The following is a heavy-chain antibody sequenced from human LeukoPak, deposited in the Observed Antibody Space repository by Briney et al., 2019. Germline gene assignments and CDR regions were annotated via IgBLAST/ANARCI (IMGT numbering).Heavy chain of an antibody. CDR1: GGSVSSSSDS. CDR2: ISYSGST. CDR3: ARDLQRIATAGKDAFDV. D-gene: IGHD6-13*01. Sequence: SETLSLTCTVSGGSVSSSSDSWGWIRQPPGKGLEWIGTISYSGSTYYSPSLKSRVTLLLDTSGNQFSLKVSSVIAADTAVYYCARDLQRIATAGKDAFDVWGQGTMVTVSS. V-gene: IGHV4-39*07. J-gene: IGHJ3*01.